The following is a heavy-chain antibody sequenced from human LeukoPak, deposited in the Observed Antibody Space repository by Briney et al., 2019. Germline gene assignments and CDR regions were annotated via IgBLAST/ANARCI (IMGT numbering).Heavy chain of an antibody. D-gene: IGHD3-9*01. CDR3: ASSSFDYHHLFDY. Sequence: GGSLRLSCAASGFTFSDYYMSWIRQAPGKGLEWVSYISSSGSTIYYADSVKGRFTISRDNAKNSLYLQMNSLRAEDTAVYYCASSSFDYHHLFDYWGQGTLVTVSS. V-gene: IGHV3-11*01. CDR1: GFTFSDYY. CDR2: ISSSGSTI. J-gene: IGHJ4*02.